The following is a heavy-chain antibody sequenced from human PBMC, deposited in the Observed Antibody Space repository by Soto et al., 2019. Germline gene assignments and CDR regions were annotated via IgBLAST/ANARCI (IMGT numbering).Heavy chain of an antibody. Sequence: EVQLLESGGGLVQPGGSLRLSCAASGFTFSSYAMSWVRQAPGKGLEWVSAISGSGGSTYYADSVKGRFTISRDNSKNALYLPMNSLGAEDTAVYYCAKLPAYTWKHENGPGFAYWGQGTLVTVST. CDR2: ISGSGGST. V-gene: IGHV3-23*01. D-gene: IGHD3-16*01. CDR1: GFTFSSYA. CDR3: AKLPAYTWKHENGPGFAY. J-gene: IGHJ4*02.